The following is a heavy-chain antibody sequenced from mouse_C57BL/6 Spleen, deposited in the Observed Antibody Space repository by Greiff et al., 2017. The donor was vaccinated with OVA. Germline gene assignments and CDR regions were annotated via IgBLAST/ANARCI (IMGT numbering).Heavy chain of an antibody. V-gene: IGHV1-18*01. CDR2: INPNNGGT. J-gene: IGHJ2*01. Sequence: EVKLQESGPELVKPGASVKIPCKASGYTFTDYNMDWVKQSHGKSLEWIGDINPNNGGTIYNQKFKGKATLTVDKSSSTAYMELRSLTSEDTAVYYCARSNYGSSPFDYWGQGTTLTVSS. CDR3: ARSNYGSSPFDY. CDR1: GYTFTDYN. D-gene: IGHD1-1*01.